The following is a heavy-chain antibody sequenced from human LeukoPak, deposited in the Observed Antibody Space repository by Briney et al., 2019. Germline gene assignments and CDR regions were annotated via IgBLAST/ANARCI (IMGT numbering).Heavy chain of an antibody. CDR2: IYHSGST. CDR1: GGSISSYS. CDR3: ARGAVAAAGGSYFDY. V-gene: IGHV4-30-2*01. D-gene: IGHD6-13*01. Sequence: SETLSLTCTVSGGSISSYSWSWIRQPPGKGLEWIGYIYHSGSTYYNPSLKSRVTISVDRSKNQFSLKLSSVTAADTAVYYCARGAVAAAGGSYFDYWGQGTLVTVSS. J-gene: IGHJ4*02.